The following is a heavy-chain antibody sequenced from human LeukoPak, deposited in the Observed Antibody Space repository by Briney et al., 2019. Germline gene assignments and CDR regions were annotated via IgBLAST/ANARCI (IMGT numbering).Heavy chain of an antibody. D-gene: IGHD6-13*01. Sequence: PGGSLRLSCAASGFTFRSYNMNWVRQAPGKGLEWVSFISTSSSTIYYADSVKGRFTISRDNAKNSLYLQMSSLRAEDTAVYYCARGSSWYFIDYWGQGTLVTVSS. V-gene: IGHV3-48*01. CDR1: GFTFRSYN. CDR3: ARGSSWYFIDY. CDR2: ISTSSSTI. J-gene: IGHJ4*02.